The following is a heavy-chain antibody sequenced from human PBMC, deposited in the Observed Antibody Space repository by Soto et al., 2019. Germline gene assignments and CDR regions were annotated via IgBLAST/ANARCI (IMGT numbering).Heavy chain of an antibody. CDR1: GFTFSSYS. Sequence: GGSLRLSCAASGFTFSSYSMNWVRQAPGKGLEWVSSISSSSSYIYYADSVKGRFTISRDNAKNSLYLQMNSLRAEDTAVYYCARDPGYCSSTSCYPIGFDYWGQGTLVTVSS. J-gene: IGHJ4*02. V-gene: IGHV3-21*01. CDR3: ARDPGYCSSTSCYPIGFDY. D-gene: IGHD2-2*01. CDR2: ISSSSSYI.